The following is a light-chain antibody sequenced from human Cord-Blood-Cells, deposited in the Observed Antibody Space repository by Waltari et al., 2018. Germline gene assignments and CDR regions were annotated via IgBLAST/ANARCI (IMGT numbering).Light chain of an antibody. V-gene: IGKV3-15*01. CDR3: QQYNNWPPYT. Sequence: EIVMTQSPATLSVSPGERATLPCRASQSVSSNLAWYQQKPGQAPTLLIYGASTRATGIPARFSGSGSGTEFTLTISSLQSKDFAVYYCQQYNNWPPYTFGQGTKLEIK. CDR1: QSVSSN. CDR2: GAS. J-gene: IGKJ2*01.